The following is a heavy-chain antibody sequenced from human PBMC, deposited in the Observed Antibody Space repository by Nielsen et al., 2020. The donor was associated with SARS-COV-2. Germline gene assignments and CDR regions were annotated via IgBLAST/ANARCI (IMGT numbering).Heavy chain of an antibody. J-gene: IGHJ6*03. V-gene: IGHV1-69*05. CDR1: GGSFSDYS. CDR3: ARGRLDAVSFYYMDV. CDR2: IIPRFGTT. Sequence: SVKVSCKASGGSFSDYSISWVRQAPGQGLEWMGGIIPRFGTTKYAQKFQGRVTMTRDTSTSTVYMELSSLRFEDTAVYYCARGRLDAVSFYYMDVWGKGTTVTVSS.